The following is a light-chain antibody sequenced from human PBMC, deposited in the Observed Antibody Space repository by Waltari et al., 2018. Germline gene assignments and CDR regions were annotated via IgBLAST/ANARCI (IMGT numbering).Light chain of an antibody. V-gene: IGLV10-54*01. CDR3: SAWDTSLSAVV. J-gene: IGLJ2*01. CDR1: SNNVRHHG. CDR2: RNN. Sequence: QAGLTQPPSVSKGLRHTASLTCSGNSNNVRHHGEAWLQQPQGHPPKLLSYRNNDRPSGISERFSASRSGNTASLTITGLQPEDEADYYCSAWDTSLSAVVFGGGTKVTVL.